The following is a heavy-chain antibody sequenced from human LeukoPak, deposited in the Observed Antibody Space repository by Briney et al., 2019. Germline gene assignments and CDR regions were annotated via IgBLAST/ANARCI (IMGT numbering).Heavy chain of an antibody. Sequence: GESLKISCQGSGYSFNTYWIVWVRQMPGKGLECMGTIYPDDSRTRYSPSFQGQVTISADRSISTAYLQWSSLKASDTAMYYCARGGYGDYGGYFDLWGRGTLVTVSS. J-gene: IGHJ2*01. CDR2: IYPDDSRT. CDR3: ARGGYGDYGGYFDL. V-gene: IGHV5-51*01. CDR1: GYSFNTYW. D-gene: IGHD4-17*01.